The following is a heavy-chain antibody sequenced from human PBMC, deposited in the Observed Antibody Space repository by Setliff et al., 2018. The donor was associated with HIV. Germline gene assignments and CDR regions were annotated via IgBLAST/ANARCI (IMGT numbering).Heavy chain of an antibody. V-gene: IGHV1-2*02. CDR1: GYSFSEYY. J-gene: IGHJ6*03. CDR2: VIPDTGKT. D-gene: IGHD2-15*01. CDR3: ARDLAYCSGGSCYRPFLYYFYYMDV. Sequence: ASVKVSCKASGYSFSEYYTHWVRQAPGQGPEWMGWVIPDTGKTYYAQKFQGRVTMTSDTSINTAYLEVNRLTSDDTAIYFCARDLAYCSGGSCYRPFLYYFYYMDVWGNGTTVTVSS.